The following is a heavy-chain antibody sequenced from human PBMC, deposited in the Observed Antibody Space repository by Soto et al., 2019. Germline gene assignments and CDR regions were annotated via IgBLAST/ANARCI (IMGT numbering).Heavy chain of an antibody. CDR2: IRSKADGGTT. D-gene: IGHD3-22*01. Sequence: GGSLRLSCTGAGFTFDEYTMAWFRQAPGKELEWLGFIRSKADGGTTEYAASVKGRFTISRDDSKSTAYLQMSSLKIEDTAVYYCSRDFGIVVIITQHWGHGTLVTSPQ. J-gene: IGHJ1*01. CDR1: GFTFDEYT. CDR3: SRDFGIVVIITQH. V-gene: IGHV3-49*03.